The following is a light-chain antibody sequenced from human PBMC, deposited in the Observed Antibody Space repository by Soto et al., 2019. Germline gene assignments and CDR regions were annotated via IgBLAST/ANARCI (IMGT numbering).Light chain of an antibody. V-gene: IGKV3-20*01. CDR3: QQYSRASLT. Sequence: EIVLTQSPGTLSLSPGERATLSCRAIQRVSSSYLAWYQHKPGQAPRLLIYDPSSRATCIPDRFSGSGSVTDVALTSSRLQPEDCAMYYCQQYSRASLTLGKETKVEIE. CDR2: DPS. CDR1: QRVSSSY. J-gene: IGKJ1*01.